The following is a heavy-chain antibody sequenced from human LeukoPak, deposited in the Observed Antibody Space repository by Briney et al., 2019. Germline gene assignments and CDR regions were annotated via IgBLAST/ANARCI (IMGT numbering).Heavy chain of an antibody. V-gene: IGHV7-4-1*02. J-gene: IGHJ6*02. CDR2: INTNTGNP. CDR1: GGTFSSYA. CDR3: ARDTYSSSWYWYGLDV. D-gene: IGHD6-13*01. Sequence: ASVKVSCKASGGTFSSYAISWVRQAPRQGLEWMGWINTNTGNPTYAQGFTGRFVFSLDTSVSTAYLQISSLKAEDTAVYYCARDTYSSSWYWYGLDVWGQGTTVTVSS.